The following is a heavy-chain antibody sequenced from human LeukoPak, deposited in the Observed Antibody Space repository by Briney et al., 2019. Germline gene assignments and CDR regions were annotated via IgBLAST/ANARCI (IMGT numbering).Heavy chain of an antibody. J-gene: IGHJ4*02. CDR3: AGAPWVTIFGVVINYFDY. Sequence: KTSETLSLTCTVSGGSISSYYWSWIRQPPGKGLEWIGYIYYSGSTNYNPSLKSRVTISVDTSKNQFSLKLSSVTAADTAVYYCAGAPWVTIFGVVINYFDYWGQGTLVTVSS. CDR1: GGSISSYY. D-gene: IGHD3-3*01. V-gene: IGHV4-59*01. CDR2: IYYSGST.